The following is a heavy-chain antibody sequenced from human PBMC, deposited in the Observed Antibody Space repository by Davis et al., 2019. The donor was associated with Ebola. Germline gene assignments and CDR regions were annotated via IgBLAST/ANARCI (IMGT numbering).Heavy chain of an antibody. Sequence: GESLKISCIASGFTFGDYDMSWVRQAPGKGLEWVCFIRRKGYSGTTECAASVKGRFTISRDDSKSIAYLQMNSLKTEDTAVYYCTREGSSYTKFDYWGQGTLVTVSS. CDR3: TREGSSYTKFDY. D-gene: IGHD3-3*01. J-gene: IGHJ4*02. V-gene: IGHV3-49*04. CDR2: IRRKGYSGTT. CDR1: GFTFGDYD.